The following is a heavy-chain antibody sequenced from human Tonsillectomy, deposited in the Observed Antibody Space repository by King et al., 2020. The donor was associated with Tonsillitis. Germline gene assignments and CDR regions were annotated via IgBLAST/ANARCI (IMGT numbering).Heavy chain of an antibody. V-gene: IGHV4-59*08. CDR2: SYSSGST. Sequence: QLQESGPGLAKPSETLSLTCTVSGGSIRSHYWSWIRQPPGKGLEWIGYSYSSGSTNYKPSLQSRVTISVDTSKNQFSLKLSSGTAADTAVYYCARLLPEYSRSAGCFDYWGQGTLVTVSS. CDR1: GGSIRSHY. CDR3: ARLLPEYSRSAGCFDY. J-gene: IGHJ4*02. D-gene: IGHD6-6*01.